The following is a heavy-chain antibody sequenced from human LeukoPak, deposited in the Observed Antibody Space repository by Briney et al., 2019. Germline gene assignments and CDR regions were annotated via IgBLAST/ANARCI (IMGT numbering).Heavy chain of an antibody. CDR3: ARGNYGSGSYYVVDFDY. V-gene: IGHV4-59*01. Sequence: PSETLSLTCSVSNDSIRNYYWSWIPQPPGKAREWIGYIYHTGNTNYNPSLKSRLTMSIDTSKNQFSLNLNSVTAADTAVYYCARGNYGSGSYYVVDFDYWGQGTLVTVSS. D-gene: IGHD3-10*01. J-gene: IGHJ4*02. CDR2: IYHTGNT. CDR1: NDSIRNYY.